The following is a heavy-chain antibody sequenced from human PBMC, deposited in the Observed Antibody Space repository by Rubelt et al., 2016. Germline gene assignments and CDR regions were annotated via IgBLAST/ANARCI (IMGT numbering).Heavy chain of an antibody. D-gene: IGHD3-10*01. J-gene: IGHJ4*01. Sequence: GFTFSSYGMHWVRQAPGKGLEWVAVISYDGSNKYYADSVKGRFTISRDNSKNTLYLQMNSLRVEDTAFYYCAKHDGSGTYYSRRLHYWGQGVLVIVSS. CDR2: ISYDGSNK. CDR1: GFTFSSYG. V-gene: IGHV3-30*18. CDR3: AKHDGSGTYYSRRLHY.